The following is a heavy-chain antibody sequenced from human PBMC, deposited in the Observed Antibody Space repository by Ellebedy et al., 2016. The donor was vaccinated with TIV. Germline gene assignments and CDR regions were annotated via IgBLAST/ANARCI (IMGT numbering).Heavy chain of an antibody. V-gene: IGHV3-48*04. CDR1: GFTFSNSG. Sequence: PGGSLRLSCATSGFTFSNSGMNRVLQVPGKGLEWISYITGGSTSIYYADPVKGRFTISRDNAKNTLYLQMNSLRAEDTDVYYCAREWSAFDHWGQGTMVTVSS. D-gene: IGHD3-3*01. J-gene: IGHJ3*01. CDR3: AREWSAFDH. CDR2: ITGGSTSI.